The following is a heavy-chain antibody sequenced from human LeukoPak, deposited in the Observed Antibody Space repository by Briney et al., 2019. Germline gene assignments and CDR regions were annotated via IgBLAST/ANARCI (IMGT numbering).Heavy chain of an antibody. CDR2: ISSSSSYI. Sequence: PGGSLRLSCAASGFTLSSYSMNWVRQAPGKGLEWVSSISSSSSYIYYADSVKGRFTVSRDNAKNSLYLQMNSLRAEDTAVYYCARDNSVNFYEYSSSSDYWGQGTLVTVSS. J-gene: IGHJ4*02. V-gene: IGHV3-21*01. D-gene: IGHD6-6*01. CDR3: ARDNSVNFYEYSSSSDY. CDR1: GFTLSSYS.